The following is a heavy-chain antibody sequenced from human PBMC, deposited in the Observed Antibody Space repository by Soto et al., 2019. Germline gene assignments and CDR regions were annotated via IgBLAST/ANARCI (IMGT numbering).Heavy chain of an antibody. J-gene: IGHJ4*02. CDR3: AKSYSSNWYDYFDY. Sequence: GGSLRLSCAASEFTFSTYAMSWVRQAPGKGLEWVSAISGSGGSTYYADSVKGRFTISRDTSKNTLYLQMNSLRAEDTALYYCAKSYSSNWYDYFDYWGQGTLVTVSS. CDR2: ISGSGGST. V-gene: IGHV3-23*01. CDR1: EFTFSTYA. D-gene: IGHD6-13*01.